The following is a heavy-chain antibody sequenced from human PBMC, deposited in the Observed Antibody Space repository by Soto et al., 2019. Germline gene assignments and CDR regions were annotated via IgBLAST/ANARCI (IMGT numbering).Heavy chain of an antibody. D-gene: IGHD5-12*01. Sequence: ASVKVSCKASGGTFSSYAISWVRQAPGQGLEWMGGIIPIFGTANYAQKFQGRVTITADESTSTAYMELSSLRSEDTAVYYCARGPEGLNVDIVATDKFYYYYGMDVWGQGTTVTVSS. CDR1: GGTFSSYA. CDR2: IIPIFGTA. V-gene: IGHV1-69*13. CDR3: ARGPEGLNVDIVATDKFYYYYGMDV. J-gene: IGHJ6*02.